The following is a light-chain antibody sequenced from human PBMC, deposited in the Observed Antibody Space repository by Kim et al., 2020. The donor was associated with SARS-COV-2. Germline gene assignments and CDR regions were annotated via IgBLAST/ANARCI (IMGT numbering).Light chain of an antibody. CDR2: KAS. V-gene: IGKV1-5*03. Sequence: DILMTQSPSTLSASVGDRVTITCRASQNIDNWLAWYQQKPGKAPKLLIYKASRLHSGVPSRFSGSGSGTEFTLTISSLQPDDFGIYFCQQYETYWTFGLGTKVEVK. CDR1: QNIDNW. J-gene: IGKJ1*01. CDR3: QQYETYWT.